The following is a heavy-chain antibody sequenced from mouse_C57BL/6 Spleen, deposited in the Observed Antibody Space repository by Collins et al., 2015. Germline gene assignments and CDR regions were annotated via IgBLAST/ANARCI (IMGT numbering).Heavy chain of an antibody. CDR2: IWGDGST. V-gene: IGHV2-6-7*01. CDR3: ARAPYDGYYAMDY. J-gene: IGHJ4*01. Sequence: QVQLKESGPGLVAPSQSPSITCTVSGFSLTGYGVNWVRQPPGKGLEWLGMIWGDGSTDYNSALKSRLSISKDNSKSQVFLKMNSLQTDDTARYYCARAPYDGYYAMDYWGQGTSVTVSS. CDR1: GFSLTGYG. D-gene: IGHD2-3*01.